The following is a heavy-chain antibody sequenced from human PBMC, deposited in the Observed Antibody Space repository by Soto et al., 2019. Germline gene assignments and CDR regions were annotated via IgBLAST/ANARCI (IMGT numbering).Heavy chain of an antibody. V-gene: IGHV1-69*01. CDR1: GGTLNSYT. J-gene: IGHJ4*02. D-gene: IGHD4-17*01. CDR2: IIPVFGTT. Sequence: QVQLVQSGAEVKKPGSSVRVSCKASGGTLNSYTISWVRQAPGQGLEWMGGIIPVFGTTDYAQKFQGRVTITADQSTGTAYLDLFSLGSEDTAIYYCSISNSYGRGEFWGQGTLVTVSS. CDR3: SISNSYGRGEF.